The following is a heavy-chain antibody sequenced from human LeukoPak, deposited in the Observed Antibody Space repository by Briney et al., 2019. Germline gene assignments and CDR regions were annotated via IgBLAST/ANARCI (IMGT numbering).Heavy chain of an antibody. Sequence: GGSLRLSCAASGFTFSNYGMAWVRQAAGKGLEWVSALSSSGANTYYADSVKGRFTISGDNSKNTLYLQMNSLRAEDTAVYYCAKAYSGAWYFDYWGQGTPVTVSS. CDR2: LSSSGANT. D-gene: IGHD6-19*01. CDR1: GFTFSNYG. J-gene: IGHJ4*02. V-gene: IGHV3-23*01. CDR3: AKAYSGAWYFDY.